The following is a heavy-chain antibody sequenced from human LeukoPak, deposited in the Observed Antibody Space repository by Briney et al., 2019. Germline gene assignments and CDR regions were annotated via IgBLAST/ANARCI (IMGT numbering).Heavy chain of an antibody. J-gene: IGHJ5*02. CDR3: ARAKYCSGGSCYYSFGWFDP. D-gene: IGHD2-15*01. V-gene: IGHV3-11*06. CDR1: GFTFSDYY. Sequence: PGGSLRLSCAASGFTFSDYYMSWIRQAPGKGLEWVSSISSSSSYIYYADSVKGRFTISRDNAKNSLYLQMNSLRAEDTAVYYCARAKYCSGGSCYYSFGWFDPWGQGTLVTVSS. CDR2: ISSSSSYI.